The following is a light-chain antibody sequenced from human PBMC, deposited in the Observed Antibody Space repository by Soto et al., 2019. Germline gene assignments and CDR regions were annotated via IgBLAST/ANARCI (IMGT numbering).Light chain of an antibody. CDR3: QQYYSTTPT. V-gene: IGKV4-1*01. CDR1: QSVLYSSNNKNY. Sequence: DIVMTQSPDSLAVSLGERATINCKSSQSVLYSSNNKNYLAWYQQKPGQPPKMVICWASTRESGVPDRFSGSGSGTDFTLTISSLQAEDVAVYYCQQYYSTTPTFGQGTKLEIK. CDR2: WAS. J-gene: IGKJ2*01.